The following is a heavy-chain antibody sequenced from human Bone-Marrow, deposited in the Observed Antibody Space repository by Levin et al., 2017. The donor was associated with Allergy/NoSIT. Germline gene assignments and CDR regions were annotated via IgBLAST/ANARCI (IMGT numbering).Heavy chain of an antibody. J-gene: IGHJ4*02. CDR3: AKDPGYTFGQYDH. V-gene: IGHV3-30*18. D-gene: IGHD5-18*01. Sequence: GGSLRLSCAASGFRFSDYGIHWVRQAPGKGLDWVALISYDGNIQYYADSVRGRFTVSRDNSKDTVDLHMNSLRPEDTGVYYCAKDPGYTFGQYDHWGQGTLVTVSS. CDR2: ISYDGNIQ. CDR1: GFRFSDYG.